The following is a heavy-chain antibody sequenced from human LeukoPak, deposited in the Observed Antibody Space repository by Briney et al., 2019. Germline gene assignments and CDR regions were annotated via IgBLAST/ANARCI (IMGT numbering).Heavy chain of an antibody. CDR1: GGSISSHY. D-gene: IGHD3-10*01. Sequence: SETLSLTCTVSGGSISSHYWSWIRQPPGKGLEWIGYIYYSGSTNYNPSLKSRVTISVDTSKNQFSLKLSSVTAADTAVYYCARDGGGDAFDIWGQGTMVTVSS. CDR2: IYYSGST. CDR3: ARDGGGDAFDI. J-gene: IGHJ3*02. V-gene: IGHV4-59*11.